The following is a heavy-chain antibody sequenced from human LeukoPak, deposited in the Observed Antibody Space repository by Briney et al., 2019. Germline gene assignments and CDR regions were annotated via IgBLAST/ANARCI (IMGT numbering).Heavy chain of an antibody. Sequence: SETLSLTCIVSGYSISSGYYWGWIRQPPGKGLEWIGSIYHSGSTNYNPSLKGRVTISVDTSKNQFSLKLSSVTAADTAVYYCARVGRQLVHYYYYMDVWGKGTTVTVSS. CDR3: ARVGRQLVHYYYYMDV. V-gene: IGHV4-38-2*02. CDR1: GYSISSGYY. D-gene: IGHD6-6*01. J-gene: IGHJ6*03. CDR2: IYHSGST.